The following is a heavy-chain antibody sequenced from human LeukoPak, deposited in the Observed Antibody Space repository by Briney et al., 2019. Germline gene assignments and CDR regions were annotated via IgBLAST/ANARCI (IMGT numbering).Heavy chain of an antibody. J-gene: IGHJ4*02. CDR3: ANLTTVLTDY. CDR2: ISGSGGST. V-gene: IGHV3-23*01. Sequence: PSETLSLTCAVSGGSISSSHWWSWVRQAPGKGLEWVSAISGSGGSTYYADSVKGRFTISRDNSKNTLYLQMNSLRAEDTAVYYCANLTTVLTDYWGQGILVTVSS. CDR1: GGSISSSH. D-gene: IGHD4-17*01.